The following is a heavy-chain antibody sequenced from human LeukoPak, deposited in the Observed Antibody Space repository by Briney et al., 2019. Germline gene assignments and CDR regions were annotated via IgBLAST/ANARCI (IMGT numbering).Heavy chain of an antibody. D-gene: IGHD6-6*01. J-gene: IGHJ6*02. CDR3: AKDLGQYSSSYKDYYGMDV. Sequence: GGSLRLSCAASGFTFSSYAMHWVRQAPGKGLEWVAVISYDGSNKYYADSVKGRFTISRDNSKNTLYLQMNSLRAEDTAVYYCAKDLGQYSSSYKDYYGMDVWGQGTTVTVSS. V-gene: IGHV3-30-3*01. CDR1: GFTFSSYA. CDR2: ISYDGSNK.